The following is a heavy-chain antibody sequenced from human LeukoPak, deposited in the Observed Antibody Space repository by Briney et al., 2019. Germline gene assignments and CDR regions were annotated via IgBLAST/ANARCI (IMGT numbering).Heavy chain of an antibody. CDR3: AKASDYYDSRPRGPFDY. V-gene: IGHV3-11*01. CDR2: ISTSGSTT. J-gene: IGHJ4*02. Sequence: GGSLRLSCAASGFIFSEYYMGWIRQAPGKGLEWVSYISTSGSTTYYSDTLKGRFTISRDNVKNSLNLQMNSLRAEDTAVYYCAKASDYYDSRPRGPFDYWGQGTLVTVSS. CDR1: GFIFSEYY. D-gene: IGHD3-22*01.